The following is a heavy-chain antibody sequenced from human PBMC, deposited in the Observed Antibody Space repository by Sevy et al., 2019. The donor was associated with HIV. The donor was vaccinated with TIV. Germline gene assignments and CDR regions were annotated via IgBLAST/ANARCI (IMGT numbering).Heavy chain of an antibody. Sequence: GGSLRLSCAASGFTVSNVWMTWIRQAPGKGLEWIGRIKNNTDGGARDYAAPVKGRFTISRDESKNILYLQINSLKTEDTAVYYCTTSIRVGAFDYWGQGSLVTVSS. CDR3: TTSIRVGAFDY. CDR2: IKNNTDGGAR. V-gene: IGHV3-15*01. CDR1: GFTVSNVW. D-gene: IGHD1-26*01. J-gene: IGHJ4*02.